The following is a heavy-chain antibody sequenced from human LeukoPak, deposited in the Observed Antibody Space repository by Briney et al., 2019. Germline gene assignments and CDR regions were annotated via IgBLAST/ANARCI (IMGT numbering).Heavy chain of an antibody. CDR3: AKSRDYYMDV. J-gene: IGHJ6*03. CDR2: ISTSSDYI. CDR1: GFTFNSYS. V-gene: IGHV3-21*04. Sequence: GGSLRLSCAASGFTFNSYSMNWVRQAPGKGLEWVSSISTSSDYIYYADSVKGRFTISRDNAKNSLYLQMNSLRAEDTAVYYCAKSRDYYMDVWGKGTTVTVSS.